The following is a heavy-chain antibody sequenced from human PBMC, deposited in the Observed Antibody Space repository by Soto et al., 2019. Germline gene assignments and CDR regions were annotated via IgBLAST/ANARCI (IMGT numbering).Heavy chain of an antibody. CDR2: INPSGGSA. V-gene: IGHV1-46*01. CDR1: GGTFSSYA. J-gene: IGHJ4*02. D-gene: IGHD3-16*01. Sequence: ASVKVSCKASGGTFSSYAISWVRQAPGQGLEWMGIINPSGGSASYAQKFQGRVTMTTDTSTNTAYMELRSLRSDDTAVYYCARDWFGIDYWGQGTLVTVSS. CDR3: ARDWFGIDY.